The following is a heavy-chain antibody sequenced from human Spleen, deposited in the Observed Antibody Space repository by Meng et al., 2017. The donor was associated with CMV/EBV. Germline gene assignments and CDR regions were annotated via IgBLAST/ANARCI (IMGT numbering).Heavy chain of an antibody. CDR1: GGTFSSYA. V-gene: IGHV1-69*05. D-gene: IGHD2-2*02. CDR3: ARDVGSGCSSTSCYNGYYYYGMDV. Sequence: SVKVSCKASGGTFSSYAISWVRQAPGQGLEWMGGIIPIFGTANYAQKFQGRVTITTDESTSTAYMELSSLRSDDTAVYYCARDVGSGCSSTSCYNGYYYYGMDVWGQGTTVTVSS. J-gene: IGHJ6*02. CDR2: IIPIFGTA.